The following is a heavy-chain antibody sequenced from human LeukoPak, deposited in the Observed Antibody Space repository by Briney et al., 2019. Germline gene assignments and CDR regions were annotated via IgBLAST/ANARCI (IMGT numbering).Heavy chain of an antibody. V-gene: IGHV3-33*08. Sequence: GGSLRLPCAASGLTFSCYGMHWVPQAPGKGRVWVALIWYDGTNKYYADSVKGRFTISRDNSKNTLYLQMNSLRAEDTAVYYCARGERYNWNVFDYWGQGTLVTVSS. J-gene: IGHJ4*02. CDR2: IWYDGTNK. CDR1: GLTFSCYG. CDR3: ARGERYNWNVFDY. D-gene: IGHD1-1*01.